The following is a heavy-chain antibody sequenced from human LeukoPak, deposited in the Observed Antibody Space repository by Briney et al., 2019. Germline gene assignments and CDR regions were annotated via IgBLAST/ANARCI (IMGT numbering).Heavy chain of an antibody. D-gene: IGHD2-15*01. CDR3: ARRGACSGGSCYFDAFDI. J-gene: IGHJ3*02. CDR2: IYPGDSDT. Sequence: GESLKISCKGSGYSFTSYWIGWVRQMPGKGLEWMGIIYPGDSDTRYSPSFQGQVTISADKSISTAYLQWSSLKASDTAMYYCARRGACSGGSCYFDAFDIWGQGTMVTVSS. CDR1: GYSFTSYW. V-gene: IGHV5-51*01.